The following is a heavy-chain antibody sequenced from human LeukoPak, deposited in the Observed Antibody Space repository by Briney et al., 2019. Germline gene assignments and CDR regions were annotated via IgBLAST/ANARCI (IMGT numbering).Heavy chain of an antibody. CDR3: ARQNTGQLDS. V-gene: IGHV1-2*02. Sequence: GASVKVSCKASGYTFTDYYMHWVRQAPGQGLEWMGWINAKSGDTKYAQKFQARVTMTRDTSITTTYMEVSRLSSDDTAVYYCARQNTGQLDSWGREPWSPSPQ. D-gene: IGHD2-8*02. CDR1: GYTFTDYY. CDR2: INAKSGDT. J-gene: IGHJ5*01.